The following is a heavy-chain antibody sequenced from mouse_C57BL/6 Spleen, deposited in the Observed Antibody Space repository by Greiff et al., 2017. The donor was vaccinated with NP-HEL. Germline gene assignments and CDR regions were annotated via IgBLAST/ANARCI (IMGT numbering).Heavy chain of an antibody. Sequence: VQLMESGPGLVQPSQSLSITCTVSGFSLTSYGVHWVRQSPGKGLEWLGVIWRGGSTDYNAAFMSRLSITKDNSKSQVFFKMNRLQADDTAICYCAKEGYGNSLYYFDYWGQGTTLTVSS. J-gene: IGHJ2*01. D-gene: IGHD2-10*02. CDR3: AKEGYGNSLYYFDY. CDR1: GFSLTSYG. V-gene: IGHV2-5*01. CDR2: IWRGGST.